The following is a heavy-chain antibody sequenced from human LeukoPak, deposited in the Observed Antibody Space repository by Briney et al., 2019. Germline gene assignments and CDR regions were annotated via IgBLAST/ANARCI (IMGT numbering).Heavy chain of an antibody. J-gene: IGHJ4*02. CDR3: ARAPTVLVGYCSSSSCQADY. CDR1: GFTSRSYS. Sequence: GGSLRLSCAASGFTSRSYSMNWVRQAPGKGLEWVSAIDPSSTYIYYADSVKGRFTISRDNAENSLYLQMNSLRVEDTAVYYCARAPTVLVGYCSSSSCQADYWGQGTLVTVSS. V-gene: IGHV3-21*01. CDR2: IDPSSTYI. D-gene: IGHD2-2*01.